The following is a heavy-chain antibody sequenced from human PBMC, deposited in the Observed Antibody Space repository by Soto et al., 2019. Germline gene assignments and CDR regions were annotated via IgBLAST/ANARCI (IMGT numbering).Heavy chain of an antibody. CDR1: GYSFTSYW. D-gene: IGHD6-13*01. CDR3: ARQDSSSWYSGNYYYYYYLDV. CDR2: IYPGDSDT. Sequence: GASLKISCKGSGYSFTSYWIGWVRQMPGKGLEWMGIIYPGDSDTRYSPSFQGQVTISADKSISTAYLQWSSLKASDTAMYYCARQDSSSWYSGNYYYYYYLDVWGKGTTVIVSS. V-gene: IGHV5-51*01. J-gene: IGHJ6*03.